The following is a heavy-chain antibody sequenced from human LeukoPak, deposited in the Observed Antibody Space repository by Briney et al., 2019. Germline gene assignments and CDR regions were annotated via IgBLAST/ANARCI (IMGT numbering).Heavy chain of an antibody. CDR2: INPNSGGT. J-gene: IGHJ1*01. D-gene: IGHD2-2*01. Sequence: ASVKVSCKASGYTFTGYYMHWVRQAPGQGLEWMGWINPNSGGTNYAQKFQGRVTMTRDTSISTAYMELSRLRSDDTAVYYCARDLGHIVVVPAAMGHWGQGTLVTVSS. CDR3: ARDLGHIVVVPAAMGH. CDR1: GYTFTGYY. V-gene: IGHV1-2*02.